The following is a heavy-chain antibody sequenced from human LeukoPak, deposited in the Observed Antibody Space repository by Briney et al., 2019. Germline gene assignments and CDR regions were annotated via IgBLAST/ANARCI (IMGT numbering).Heavy chain of an antibody. CDR1: GYTFTGYY. CDR2: INPNSGGT. D-gene: IGHD5-12*01. V-gene: IGHV1-2*02. Sequence: ASVKVSCKASGYTFTGYYMHWVRQAPGQGLEWMGWINPNSGGTNYAQKLQGRVTMTTDTSTSTAYMELRSLRSDDTAVYYCARVFSGGYDGHWFDPWGQGTLVTVSS. J-gene: IGHJ5*02. CDR3: ARVFSGGYDGHWFDP.